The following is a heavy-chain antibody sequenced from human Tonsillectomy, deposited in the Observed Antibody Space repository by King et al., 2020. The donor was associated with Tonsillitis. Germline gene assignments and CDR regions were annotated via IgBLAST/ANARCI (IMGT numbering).Heavy chain of an antibody. V-gene: IGHV3-23*04. J-gene: IGHJ6*02. CDR3: AKVLLWCGVGLAGMDV. Sequence: VQLVESGGGLVQPGGSLRLSCAASGFIFSSYAMTWVRQAPGKGLEWVSSISNSGHSTLYADSVKGRFSISRDNSKSTLYLRMNILRAEDSAVYYCAKVLLWCGVGLAGMDVWGQGTTVTVSS. CDR1: GFIFSSYA. D-gene: IGHD3-10*01. CDR2: ISNSGHST.